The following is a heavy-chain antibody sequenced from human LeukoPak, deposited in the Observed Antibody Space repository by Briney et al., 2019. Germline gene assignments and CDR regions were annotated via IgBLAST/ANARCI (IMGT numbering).Heavy chain of an antibody. CDR3: ARLVVAVVAGLDV. CDR2: IKQDGSEK. Sequence: PGGSLRLSCAASGFTVSSNYMSWVRQAPGKGLEWVASIKQDGSEKYYVDSVKGRFTISKDNTKNSLSLQMNSLRAEDTAVYYCARLVVAVVAGLDVWGQGTTVIVSS. CDR1: GFTVSSNY. D-gene: IGHD2-15*01. J-gene: IGHJ6*02. V-gene: IGHV3-7*05.